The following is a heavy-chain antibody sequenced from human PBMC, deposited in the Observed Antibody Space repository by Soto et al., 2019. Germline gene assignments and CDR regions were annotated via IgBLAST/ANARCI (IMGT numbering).Heavy chain of an antibody. J-gene: IGHJ4*02. V-gene: IGHV4-59*01. D-gene: IGHD3-22*01. Sequence: QVQLQESGPGLVKPSETLSLTCAVSGDSISTYYCMWIRQPPGKGLESIGYLYYGRSANYNPYLTSRVTLSVDTSTNQCSLTLSSMTAADTAVYYCALRSMAVVPEYWGQGTLVTVSS. CDR1: GDSISTYY. CDR3: ALRSMAVVPEY. CDR2: LYYGRSA.